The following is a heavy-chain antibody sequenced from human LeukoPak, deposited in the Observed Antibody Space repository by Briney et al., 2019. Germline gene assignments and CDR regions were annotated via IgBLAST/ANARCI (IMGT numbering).Heavy chain of an antibody. J-gene: IGHJ4*02. CDR3: ARALRYSSGWAFDY. CDR2: TYYRSKWYN. D-gene: IGHD6-19*01. Sequence: SQTLSLTCAISGDSVSSNSAAWNWIRQSPSRGLELLGRTYYRSKWYNDYAVSVNIRIIINTDTSKNQFSLQLNSVTAEDTAVYYCARALRYSSGWAFDYWGRGTLVTVSS. V-gene: IGHV6-1*01. CDR1: GDSVSSNSAA.